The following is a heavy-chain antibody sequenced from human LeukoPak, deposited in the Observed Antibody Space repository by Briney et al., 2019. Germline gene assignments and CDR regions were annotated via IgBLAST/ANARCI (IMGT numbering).Heavy chain of an antibody. V-gene: IGHV3-7*01. Sequence: GGSLGLSCAASGFIFSNYWMQWVRQAPGKGLEWVANIRQDGSETYYVDSVKGRFTISRDNAKNSLYLQMNSLRAEDTAVYYCVRGGFYRYSGTSGDYWGQGSQVTVSS. D-gene: IGHD1-26*01. CDR1: GFIFSNYW. CDR3: VRGGFYRYSGTSGDY. CDR2: IRQDGSET. J-gene: IGHJ4*02.